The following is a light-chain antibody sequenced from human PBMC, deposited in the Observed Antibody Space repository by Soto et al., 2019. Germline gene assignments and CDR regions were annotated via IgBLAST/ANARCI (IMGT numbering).Light chain of an antibody. Sequence: DLQMTQSPSSLSASVGDRVTITCQASQDIRKYLNWYQQKLGKAPKLLIYDASNLERGVPSRFSGSGSGTDFTFSISSLQPEDIATYYCQQYDKFPLTFGPGTKVDIK. CDR1: QDIRKY. J-gene: IGKJ3*01. V-gene: IGKV1-33*01. CDR3: QQYDKFPLT. CDR2: DAS.